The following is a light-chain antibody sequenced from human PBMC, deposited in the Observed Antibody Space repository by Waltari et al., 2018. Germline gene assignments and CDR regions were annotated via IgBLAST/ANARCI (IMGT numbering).Light chain of an antibody. V-gene: IGKV1-39*01. CDR1: QSIATS. J-gene: IGKJ3*01. CDR2: AAS. CDR3: QQSYSTPSFT. Sequence: DIQMTQSPSSLSASVGDRVTLTCRASQSIATSLNWYQHRAGKAPRLLIYAASSLQGGVSARFSGSGSGTDFTLTIDSLQPEDVATYYCQQSYSTPSFTFGPGTKVDI.